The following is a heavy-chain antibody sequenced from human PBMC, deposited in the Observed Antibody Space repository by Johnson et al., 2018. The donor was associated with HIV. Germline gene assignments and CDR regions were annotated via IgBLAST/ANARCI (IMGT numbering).Heavy chain of an antibody. CDR1: GFTFDDYT. D-gene: IGHD4-17*01. V-gene: IGHV3-43*01. CDR2: ISWDGGST. Sequence: VQLVESGGVVVQPGGSLRLSCAASGFTFDDYTMHWVRQAPGKGLEWVSLISWDGGSTYYADSVKGRFTISRDNSKNSLYLQMNSLRAEDTALYYCARVNGDYADAFDIWGQGTIVTVSS. CDR3: ARVNGDYADAFDI. J-gene: IGHJ3*02.